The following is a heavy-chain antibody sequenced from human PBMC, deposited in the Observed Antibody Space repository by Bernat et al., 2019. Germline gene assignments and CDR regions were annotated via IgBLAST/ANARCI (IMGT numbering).Heavy chain of an antibody. CDR1: GISFSSYA. CDR2: IWYDGSNK. D-gene: IGHD1-1*01. Sequence: QAQLVESGGDVVQPGRSLRLSCAASGISFSSYAMHWVRQAPGKGLEWVAVIWYDGSNKYYAESVKGRFTISRDNSKNTLHLQMGSLRVEDTAVYYCARGSGPYRNGIYNPHFDYWGQGTLVTVSS. J-gene: IGHJ4*02. V-gene: IGHV3-33*01. CDR3: ARGSGPYRNGIYNPHFDY.